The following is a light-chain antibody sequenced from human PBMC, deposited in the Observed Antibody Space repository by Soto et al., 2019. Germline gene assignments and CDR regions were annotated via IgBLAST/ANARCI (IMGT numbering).Light chain of an antibody. CDR1: SSDIGAYDY. CDR3: FSFTTSWTHV. CDR2: EVN. V-gene: IGLV2-14*03. J-gene: IGLJ1*01. Sequence: QSALTQPASVSGSPGQSITISCTGTSSDIGAYDYVSWFQQYPGKAPKLIISEVNNRPSGVSNRFSGSKSDNAASLTISGLQADDEAEYFCFSFTTSWTHVFGTGTKLTVL.